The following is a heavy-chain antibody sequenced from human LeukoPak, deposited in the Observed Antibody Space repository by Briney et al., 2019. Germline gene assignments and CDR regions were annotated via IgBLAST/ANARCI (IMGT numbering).Heavy chain of an antibody. J-gene: IGHJ4*02. CDR1: GFSVSSKY. D-gene: IGHD1-26*01. CDR3: ARDGLLGATNPFDN. CDR2: IYGADGT. V-gene: IGHV3-66*01. Sequence: PGGSLRLSCAASGFSVSSKYMSWVRQAPGKGLEWVSVIYGADGTYYADSVKGRFSISRDKSKITLYLQMNNLRPEDTAVYYCARDGLLGATNPFDNWGQGTLVTVSS.